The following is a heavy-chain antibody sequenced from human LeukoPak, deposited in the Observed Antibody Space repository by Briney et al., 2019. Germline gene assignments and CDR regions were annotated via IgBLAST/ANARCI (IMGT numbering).Heavy chain of an antibody. V-gene: IGHV4-39*01. CDR3: ARQDRTDWFDP. CDR1: GFTVSSNY. CDR2: VYYSGSA. Sequence: GSLRLSCAASGFTVSSNYMSWVRQPPGKGLEWIGSVYYSGSAYYNPSLKSRVTISVDTSKKQFSLELSSVTAADTAVYYCARQDRTDWFDPWGQGTLVTVSS. J-gene: IGHJ5*02.